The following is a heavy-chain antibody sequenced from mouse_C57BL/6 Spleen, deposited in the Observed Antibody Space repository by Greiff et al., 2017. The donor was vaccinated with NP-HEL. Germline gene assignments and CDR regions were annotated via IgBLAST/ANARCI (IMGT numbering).Heavy chain of an antibody. CDR1: GFTFSDYG. Sequence: EVQRVESGGGLVKPGGSLKLSCAASGFTFSDYGMHWVRQAPEKGLEWVAYISSGSSTIYYADTVKGRFTISRDNAKNTLCLQMTSLRSEDTAMYYCARPLFITTVVATPFDYWGQGTTLTVSS. D-gene: IGHD1-1*01. CDR2: ISSGSSTI. V-gene: IGHV5-17*01. CDR3: ARPLFITTVVATPFDY. J-gene: IGHJ2*01.